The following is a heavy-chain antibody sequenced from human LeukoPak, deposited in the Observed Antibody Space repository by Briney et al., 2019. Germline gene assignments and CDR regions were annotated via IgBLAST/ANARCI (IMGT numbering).Heavy chain of an antibody. J-gene: IGHJ5*02. CDR2: IYYSGST. CDR3: ARDPCSGGSCHGRWFDP. V-gene: IGHV4-59*12. Sequence: PSETLSLTCTVSGGSISSYYWSWIRQPPGKGLEWIGYIYYSGSTNYNPSLKSRVTMSVDTTKNEFSLKMRSVTAADTAVYYCARDPCSGGSCHGRWFDPWGQGTLVTVSS. D-gene: IGHD2-15*01. CDR1: GGSISSYY.